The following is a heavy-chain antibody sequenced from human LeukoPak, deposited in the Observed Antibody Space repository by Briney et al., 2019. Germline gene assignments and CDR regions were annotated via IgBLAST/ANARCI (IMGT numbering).Heavy chain of an antibody. D-gene: IGHD6-13*01. J-gene: IGHJ6*03. CDR1: GYTFPNFG. CDR2: ISPNSGNT. V-gene: IGHV1-18*01. CDR3: ARQGVTAAENNYFYYYMDF. Sequence: ASVKVSCKASGYTFPNFGITWVRRAPGQGLEWMGWISPNSGNTKSAQKFQGRVTMTTDTSTSTAYMELRSLRSDDTAVYYCARQGVTAAENNYFYYYMDFWGKGTTVTVSS.